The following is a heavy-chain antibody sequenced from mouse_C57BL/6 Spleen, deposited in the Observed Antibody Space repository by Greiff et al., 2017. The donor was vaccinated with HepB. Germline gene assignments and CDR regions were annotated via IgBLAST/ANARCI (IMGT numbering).Heavy chain of an antibody. V-gene: IGHV1-15*01. Sequence: VQLQQSGAELVRPGASVTLSCKASGYTFTDYEMHWVKQTPVHGLEWIGAIDPETGGTAYNQKFTGKAILTADKSSSTAYMELRSLTSEDSAVYYCTREDYYGYWGQGTLVTVSA. CDR1: GYTFTDYE. D-gene: IGHD1-1*01. CDR2: IDPETGGT. CDR3: TREDYYGY. J-gene: IGHJ3*01.